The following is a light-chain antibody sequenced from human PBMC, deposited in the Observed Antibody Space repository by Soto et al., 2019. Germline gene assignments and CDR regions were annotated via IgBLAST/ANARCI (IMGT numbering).Light chain of an antibody. CDR2: NVY. CDR3: TSYTNRYTYV. J-gene: IGLJ1*01. Sequence: TRRDVGGYDYVGWYQQHPGKAPKLMIYNVYNRPSGVSFRFSGSKSGNTASLTISGLQTEDEADYYCTSYTNRYTYVFGPGTKVTVL. CDR1: RRDVGGYDY. V-gene: IGLV2-14*04.